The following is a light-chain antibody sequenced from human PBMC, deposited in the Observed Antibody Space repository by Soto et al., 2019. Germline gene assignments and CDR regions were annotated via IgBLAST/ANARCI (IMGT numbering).Light chain of an antibody. Sequence: VLTQSPGTLSLSPGERATLSCRANQNLGDGRLAWYQQKPGQPPTLLIYDASTRATGIPDRFSGSASGTDSTLTISTLEPEDFAVYDCEEHASIFGQGTRLEIK. CDR1: QNLGDGR. V-gene: IGKV3-20*01. CDR2: DAS. CDR3: EEHASI. J-gene: IGKJ5*01.